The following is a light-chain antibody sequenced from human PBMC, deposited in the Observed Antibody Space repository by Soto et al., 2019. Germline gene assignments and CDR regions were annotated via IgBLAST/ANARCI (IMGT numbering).Light chain of an antibody. V-gene: IGLV2-14*01. CDR3: SSYTSSRILVV. J-gene: IGLJ2*01. CDR1: SSDVGGYNY. CDR2: EVS. Sequence: QSALTQPASVSGSPGQSITISCTGTSSDVGGYNYVSWYQQYPGKAPKLMIYEVSNRPSGVSTRFSGSKSGNTASLTISGLQAEDEADYFCSSYTSSRILVVFGGGTKLTVL.